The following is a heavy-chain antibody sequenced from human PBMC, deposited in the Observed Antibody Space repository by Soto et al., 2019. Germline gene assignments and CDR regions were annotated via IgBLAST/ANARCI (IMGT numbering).Heavy chain of an antibody. Sequence: EVQLVESGGDLVQPGRSLRLACTASGFKFDDYAMHWVRQAPGKGLEWVSGISWKSGSMNYADSVKGRFTISRDNAKNSLYLQRNSLRSEDTTLYYCAKDIYDILTGYSRGDGLDLWGHGTMVTVSS. CDR2: ISWKSGSM. CDR1: GFKFDDYA. D-gene: IGHD3-9*01. CDR3: AKDIYDILTGYSRGDGLDL. V-gene: IGHV3-9*01. J-gene: IGHJ3*01.